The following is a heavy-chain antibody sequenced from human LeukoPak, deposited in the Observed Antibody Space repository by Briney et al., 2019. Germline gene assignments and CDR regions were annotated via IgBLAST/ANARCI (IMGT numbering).Heavy chain of an antibody. Sequence: GGSLRLSCAASGFTFSDYYMSWIRQAPGKGLEWVSYISTSGTTIYYADSVKGRFTISRDNAKNSLYLQMISLRAEDTAVYSCARDNYDSSGPYYFDYWGQGTLVTVSS. J-gene: IGHJ4*02. D-gene: IGHD3-22*01. CDR2: ISTSGTTI. CDR1: GFTFSDYY. CDR3: ARDNYDSSGPYYFDY. V-gene: IGHV3-11*04.